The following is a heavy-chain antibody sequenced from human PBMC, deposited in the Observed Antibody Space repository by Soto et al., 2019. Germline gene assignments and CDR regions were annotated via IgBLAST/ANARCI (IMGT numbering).Heavy chain of an antibody. CDR2: ISGSGGST. D-gene: IGHD5-12*01. CDR1: GFTFSSYA. J-gene: IGHJ4*02. Sequence: HPGGSLRLSCAASGFTFSSYAMSWVRQAPGKGLEWVSAISGSGGSTYYADSVKGRFTISRDNSKNTLYLQMNSLRAEDTAVYYCAKDLRAGMATIEQAFDYWGQGTLVTVSS. CDR3: AKDLRAGMATIEQAFDY. V-gene: IGHV3-23*01.